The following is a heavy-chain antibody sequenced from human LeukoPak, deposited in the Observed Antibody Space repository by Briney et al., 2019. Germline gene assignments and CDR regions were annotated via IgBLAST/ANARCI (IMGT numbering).Heavy chain of an antibody. D-gene: IGHD2-21*01. CDR2: IYYSGST. CDR1: CGSISSYY. J-gene: IGHJ5*02. CDR3: ARAGRDRRVGPWFDP. V-gene: IGHV4-59*01. Sequence: SETLSLTCAASCGSISSYYWSWIRQPPGEGLEWIGYIYYSGSTNYNPSLKSRVTISVDTSKNQFSLKLSSVTAADTAVYYCARAGRDRRVGPWFDPWGQGTLVTVSS.